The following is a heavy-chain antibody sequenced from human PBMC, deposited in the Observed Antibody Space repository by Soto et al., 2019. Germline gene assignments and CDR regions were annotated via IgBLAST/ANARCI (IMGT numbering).Heavy chain of an antibody. V-gene: IGHV1-2*02. Sequence: ASVKVSCKASGYTFTGYYMHWVRQAPGQGLEWMGWINPNSGGTNYAQKFQGRVTMTRDTSISTAYMELSRLRSDDTAVYYCARYTTRVTIFGVVTHDAFDIWGQGTMVTV. CDR1: GYTFTGYY. J-gene: IGHJ3*02. CDR3: ARYTTRVTIFGVVTHDAFDI. D-gene: IGHD3-3*01. CDR2: INPNSGGT.